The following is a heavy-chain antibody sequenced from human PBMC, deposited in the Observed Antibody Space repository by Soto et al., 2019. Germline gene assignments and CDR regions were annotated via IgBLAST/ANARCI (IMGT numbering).Heavy chain of an antibody. J-gene: IGHJ4*02. D-gene: IGHD6-13*01. V-gene: IGHV1-8*01. CDR2: MNPNSGNT. CDR1: GYTFTSYD. CDR3: ASEHSGSWLDY. Sequence: QVQLVPSGAEVKKLGASVKVSCKASGYTFTSYDINWVRQATGQGLGWMGGMNPNSGNTGYAQKFQGRVTMTRNTSISTAYMELSSLRSEDTAVYYCASEHSGSWLDYWGQGTLVTVSS.